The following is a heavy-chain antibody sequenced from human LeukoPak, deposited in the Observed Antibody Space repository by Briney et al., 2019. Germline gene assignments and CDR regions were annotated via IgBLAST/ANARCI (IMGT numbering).Heavy chain of an antibody. Sequence: GGSLRLSCAASGFTFSTYSMNWVRQAPGKGLEWVSSISTDSSYIDYADSVKGRFTISRDNAKNSLFLQMNSLRAEDTAVYYCARDVGLDYWGQGILVTVPS. CDR3: ARDVGLDY. D-gene: IGHD2-15*01. CDR1: GFTFSTYS. CDR2: ISTDSSYI. J-gene: IGHJ4*02. V-gene: IGHV3-21*01.